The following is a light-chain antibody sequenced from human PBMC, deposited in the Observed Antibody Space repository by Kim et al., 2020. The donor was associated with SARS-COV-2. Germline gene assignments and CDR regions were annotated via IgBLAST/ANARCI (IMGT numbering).Light chain of an antibody. CDR2: GAS. CDR1: QSVSSN. Sequence: SPGERATLSCGASQSVSSNLAWDQQKPGQAPSLLIYGASTKATNIPARFSGSGSGTEFTLTISSLQSEDFAVYYCQQYNIWPRWTFGQGTKVDIK. J-gene: IGKJ1*01. CDR3: QQYNIWPRWT. V-gene: IGKV3-15*01.